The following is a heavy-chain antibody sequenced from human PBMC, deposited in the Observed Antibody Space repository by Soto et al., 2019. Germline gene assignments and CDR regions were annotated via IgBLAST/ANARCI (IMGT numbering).Heavy chain of an antibody. D-gene: IGHD6-13*01. J-gene: IGHJ6*02. CDR1: GDSISSYS. V-gene: IGHV4-59*12. CDR2: IHYNGNT. CDR3: ARGLAAAGLYYYYYGMDV. Sequence: PSETLSLTCTVSGDSISSYSWSWIRQPPGKGLEWIGNIHYNGNTKYSPSLKSRVTISVDTSKNQFSLKLSSVTAADTAVYYCARGLAAAGLYYYYYGMDVWGQGTTVTVSS.